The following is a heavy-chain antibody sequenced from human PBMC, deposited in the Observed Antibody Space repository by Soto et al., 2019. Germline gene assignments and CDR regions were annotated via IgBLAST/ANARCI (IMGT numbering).Heavy chain of an antibody. V-gene: IGHV1-18*01. CDR3: AIAEYYYDSSGYYLLFYFDY. Sequence: ASVKVSCKASGYKFTNFGIAWIRQAPGQGLEWMGRISVYNGDTTFAQNFQDRVTLTTDTSTSTAYMELRSLRSDDTAVYYCAIAEYYYDSSGYYLLFYFDYWGQGTLVTVSS. CDR1: GYKFTNFG. CDR2: ISVYNGDT. D-gene: IGHD3-22*01. J-gene: IGHJ4*02.